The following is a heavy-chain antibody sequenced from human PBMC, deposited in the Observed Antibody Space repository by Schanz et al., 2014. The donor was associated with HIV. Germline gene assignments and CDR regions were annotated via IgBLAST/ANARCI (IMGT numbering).Heavy chain of an antibody. CDR2: ISYDGSKK. CDR1: GFTFSTYG. Sequence: QVQLVESGGGVVQPGWSLRLSCVASGFTFSTYGMHWVRQSPGKGLEGMAVISYDGSKKYYGDSVKGRFTISRDNSKNTLYVELNSLRPEDTAVYYCARDDCSGGSCYSNYYYGMDVWGQGTTVTVS. CDR3: ARDDCSGGSCYSNYYYGMDV. D-gene: IGHD2-15*01. V-gene: IGHV3-30*03. J-gene: IGHJ6*02.